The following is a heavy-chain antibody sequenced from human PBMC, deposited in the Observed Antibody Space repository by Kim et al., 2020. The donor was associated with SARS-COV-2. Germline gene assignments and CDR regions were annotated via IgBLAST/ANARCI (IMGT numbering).Heavy chain of an antibody. Sequence: ASVKVSCKASGYTFTSYAMNWVRQAPGQGLEWMGWINTNTGNPTYAQVFTGRFVFSLDTSVSTAYLQISSLKAEDTAVYYCARGGTMIVVAADFDYWGQGTLVTVSS. V-gene: IGHV7-4-1*02. CDR2: INTNTGNP. CDR3: ARGGTMIVVAADFDY. J-gene: IGHJ4*02. CDR1: GYTFTSYA. D-gene: IGHD3-22*01.